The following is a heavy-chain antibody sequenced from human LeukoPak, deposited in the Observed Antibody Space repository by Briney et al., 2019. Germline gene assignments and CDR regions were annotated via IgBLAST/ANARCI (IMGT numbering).Heavy chain of an antibody. CDR2: LSGDSDTI. CDR1: GFTFTDYY. Sequence: GGSLRLSCAASGFTFTDYYMNWIRQAPGKGLEWASYLSGDSDTIDYADAVRGRFTISRDNAKDSVYLQMNSLRAEDTALYYCARGGAHGMDVWGQGTTVTVS. V-gene: IGHV3-11*01. CDR3: ARGGAHGMDV. D-gene: IGHD1-26*01. J-gene: IGHJ6*02.